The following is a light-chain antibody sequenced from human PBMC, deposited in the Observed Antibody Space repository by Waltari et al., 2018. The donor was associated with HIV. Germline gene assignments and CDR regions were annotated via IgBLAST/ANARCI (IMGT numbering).Light chain of an antibody. V-gene: IGLV1-47*01. Sequence: QSVLTQPPAASGTPGQRVTISCSGGSSNLGLHLVSCYQQFPGTAPKPLIYRASQRPPGVPDRFSGSKSCTSASLVISWLRSEDEADYYCAAWDDRLSGLFGGGTKVTVL. CDR2: RAS. CDR3: AAWDDRLSGL. J-gene: IGLJ2*01. CDR1: SSNLGLHL.